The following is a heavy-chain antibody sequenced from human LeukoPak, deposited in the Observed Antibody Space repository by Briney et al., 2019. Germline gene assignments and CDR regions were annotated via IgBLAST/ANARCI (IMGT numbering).Heavy chain of an antibody. CDR1: GGSISSGGYY. D-gene: IGHD3-22*01. CDR3: ARDSHYDSSGYWFDP. J-gene: IGHJ5*02. V-gene: IGHV4-31*03. CDR2: IYYSGST. Sequence: SQTLSLTCTVSGGSISSGGYYWSWIRQHPGKGLEWIGYIYYSGSTYYNPSLKSRVTISVDTSKNQFSLKLSSVTAADTAVYYCARDSHYDSSGYWFDPWGQGTLVTVSS.